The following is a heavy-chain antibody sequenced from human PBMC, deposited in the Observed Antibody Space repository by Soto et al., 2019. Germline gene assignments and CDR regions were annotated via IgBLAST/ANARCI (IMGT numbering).Heavy chain of an antibody. CDR3: AKDPGVGSSFY. CDR1: GFTFSSYG. CDR2: ISYDGSNK. J-gene: IGHJ4*02. V-gene: IGHV3-30*18. D-gene: IGHD3-10*01. Sequence: PGGSLRLSCAASGFTFSSYGMHWVRQAPGKGLEWVAVISYDGSNKYYADSVKGRFTISRDNSKNTLYLQMNSLRAEDTAVYYCAKDPGVGSSFYWGQGTLVTVSS.